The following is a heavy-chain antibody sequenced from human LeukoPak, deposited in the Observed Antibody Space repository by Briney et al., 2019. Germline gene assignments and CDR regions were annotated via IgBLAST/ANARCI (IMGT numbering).Heavy chain of an antibody. CDR1: GGSISSSSYY. J-gene: IGHJ3*02. V-gene: IGHV4-39*07. Sequence: SETLSLTCTVSGGSISSSSYYWGWIRQPPGKGLEWIGSIYYSGSTYYNPSLKSRVTISVDTSKNQFSLKLSSVTAADTAVYYCARGEGVFGAFDIWGQGTMVTVSS. D-gene: IGHD3-16*01. CDR2: IYYSGST. CDR3: ARGEGVFGAFDI.